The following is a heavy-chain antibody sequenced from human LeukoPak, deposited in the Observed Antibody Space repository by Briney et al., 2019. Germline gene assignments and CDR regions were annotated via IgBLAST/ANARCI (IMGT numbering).Heavy chain of an antibody. CDR1: GASFSGYY. Sequence: SETLSLTCAVYGASFSGYYWSWIRQPPGKGLEWIGYIYYSGSTNYNPSLKSRVTISVDTSKNQFSLKLSSVTAADTAVYYCARKRVGATAFDYWGQGTLVTVSS. CDR2: IYYSGST. CDR3: ARKRVGATAFDY. D-gene: IGHD1-26*01. J-gene: IGHJ4*02. V-gene: IGHV4-59*01.